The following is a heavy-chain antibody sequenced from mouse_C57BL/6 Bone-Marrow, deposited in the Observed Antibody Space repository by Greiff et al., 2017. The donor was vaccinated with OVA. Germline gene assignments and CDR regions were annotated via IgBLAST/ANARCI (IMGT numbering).Heavy chain of an antibody. CDR1: DYTFTSYW. D-gene: IGHD2-12*01. CDR2: IYPSDSET. Sequence: QVQLQQPGAELVRPGSSVKLSCKASDYTFTSYWMDWVKQRPGQGLEWIGNIYPSDSETHYNQKFKDKATLTVDKSSSTAYMQLSSLTSEDSAVYYCARDYKGMDYWGQGTSVTVSS. CDR3: ARDYKGMDY. V-gene: IGHV1-61*01. J-gene: IGHJ4*01.